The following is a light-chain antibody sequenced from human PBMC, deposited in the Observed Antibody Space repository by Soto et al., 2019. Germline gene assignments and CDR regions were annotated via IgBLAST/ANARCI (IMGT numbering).Light chain of an antibody. CDR1: QSFRGL. Sequence: EVVLTQSPVTLSLSPGERATLSCRASQSFRGLLAWYQQKPGQAPRLLIYDAYNRATGIPPRFSGSGSGTDFTLTISSLEPEDSAVYYCQHRSTWPRAFGGGTKVEIK. CDR3: QHRSTWPRA. CDR2: DAY. J-gene: IGKJ4*01. V-gene: IGKV3-11*01.